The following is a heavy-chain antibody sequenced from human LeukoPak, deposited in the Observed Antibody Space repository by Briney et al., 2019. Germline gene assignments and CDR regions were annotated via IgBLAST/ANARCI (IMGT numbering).Heavy chain of an antibody. CDR3: VKDLGFDS. CDR1: GLTFSSYS. J-gene: IGHJ4*02. V-gene: IGHV3-30*18. Sequence: PGGSLRLSCAASGLTFSSYSMNWVRKAPGKGLEWVAVISYDGGEKHYVDSVKGRFAISRDNSKNTLYLQMNSLRAEDTAVYYCVKDLGFDSWGQGALVTVSS. CDR2: ISYDGGEK. D-gene: IGHD3-16*01.